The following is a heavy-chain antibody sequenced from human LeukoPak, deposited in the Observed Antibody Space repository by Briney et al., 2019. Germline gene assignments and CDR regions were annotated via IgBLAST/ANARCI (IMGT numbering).Heavy chain of an antibody. V-gene: IGHV4-31*11. CDR1: GGSFSGYY. D-gene: IGHD2-2*02. CDR3: ARTIVVVPATIISYYFDY. Sequence: PSETLSLTCAVYGGSFSGYYWSWIRQHPGKGLEWIGYIYYSGSTYYNPSLKSRISISVDTSQNQFSLKLSSVTAADTAVYYCARTIVVVPATIISYYFDYWGQGTLVTVSS. J-gene: IGHJ4*02. CDR2: IYYSGST.